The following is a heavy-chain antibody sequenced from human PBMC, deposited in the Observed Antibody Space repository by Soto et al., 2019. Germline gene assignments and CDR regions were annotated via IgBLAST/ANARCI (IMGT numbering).Heavy chain of an antibody. V-gene: IGHV3-15*01. CDR3: ASTVTTSAGFDS. CDR2: IYSKAAGGTT. J-gene: IGHJ4*02. CDR1: GFTFSNVW. D-gene: IGHD4-17*01. Sequence: EVQLVESRGGLVKPGGSLRLSCTASGFTFSNVWMSWVRQAPGKGLEWVGHIYSKAAGGTTDSAAPVKGRFTISRDDSKNTLYLQINSLKTEDTAVYYCASTVTTSAGFDSWGQGTLVTVSS.